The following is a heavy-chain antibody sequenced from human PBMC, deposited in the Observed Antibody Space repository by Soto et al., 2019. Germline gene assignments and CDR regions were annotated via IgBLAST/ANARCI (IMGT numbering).Heavy chain of an antibody. V-gene: IGHV1-69*04. Sequence: SVKVSCKASGGTFSSYTISWVRQAPGQGLEWMGRIIPILGIANYAQKFQGRVTITADKSTSTAYMELSSLRSEDTAVYYCARDHDFWGFDPWGQGTLVTVSS. CDR2: IIPILGIA. D-gene: IGHD3-3*01. CDR1: GGTFSSYT. J-gene: IGHJ5*02. CDR3: ARDHDFWGFDP.